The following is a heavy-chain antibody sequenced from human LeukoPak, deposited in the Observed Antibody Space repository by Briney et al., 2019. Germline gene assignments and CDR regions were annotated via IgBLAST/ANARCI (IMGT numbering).Heavy chain of an antibody. Sequence: SETLSLTCTVSGGSISSYYWSWIRQPPGKGLEWIGYIYYTGTTSYNPSLKSRVTISVDTSKSQFSLKLSSVTAADTAVYYCARQKYYDILTGYYDAFDIWGQGIMVTVSS. CDR2: IYYTGTT. V-gene: IGHV4-59*08. D-gene: IGHD3-9*01. CDR1: GGSISSYY. J-gene: IGHJ3*02. CDR3: ARQKYYDILTGYYDAFDI.